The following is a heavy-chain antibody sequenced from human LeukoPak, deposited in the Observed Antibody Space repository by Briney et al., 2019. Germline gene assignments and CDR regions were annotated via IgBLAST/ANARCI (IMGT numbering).Heavy chain of an antibody. Sequence: GGSLRLSCAASGFTFSSYAMHWVRQAPGKGREWGAVISYVGSNKYYADSVKGRFTISRDNSKNTLYLQMNSLRAEDTAVYYCATDEGRVQLWFFGYRGQGALVTVSS. CDR2: ISYVGSNK. J-gene: IGHJ4*02. CDR1: GFTFSSYA. CDR3: ATDEGRVQLWFFGY. V-gene: IGHV3-30*04. D-gene: IGHD5-18*01.